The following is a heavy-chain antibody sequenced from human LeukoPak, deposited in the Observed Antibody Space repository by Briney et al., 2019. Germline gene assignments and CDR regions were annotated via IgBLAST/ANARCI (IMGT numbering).Heavy chain of an antibody. Sequence: SETLSLTCAVYGGSFSGYYWGWIRQPPGKGLEWIGEINHSGSTNYNPSLKSRVTISVDTSKNQFSLKLSSVTAADTAVYYCARRYSSSWYPAYYYYYYMDVWGKGTTVTISS. D-gene: IGHD6-13*01. CDR2: INHSGST. J-gene: IGHJ6*03. CDR1: GGSFSGYY. CDR3: ARRYSSSWYPAYYYYYYMDV. V-gene: IGHV4-34*01.